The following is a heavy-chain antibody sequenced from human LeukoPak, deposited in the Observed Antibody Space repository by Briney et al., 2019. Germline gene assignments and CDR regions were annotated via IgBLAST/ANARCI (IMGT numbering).Heavy chain of an antibody. CDR2: ISGSGGST. CDR3: AKDFLSSSWPYYFDY. Sequence: GSLRLSCAASGFTFSSYAMSWVRQAPGKGLEWVSAISGSGGSTYYADSVKGRFTISRDNSKNTLYLQMNSLRAEDTAVYYCAKDFLSSSWPYYFDYWGQGTLVTVSS. J-gene: IGHJ4*02. CDR1: GFTFSSYA. V-gene: IGHV3-23*01. D-gene: IGHD6-13*01.